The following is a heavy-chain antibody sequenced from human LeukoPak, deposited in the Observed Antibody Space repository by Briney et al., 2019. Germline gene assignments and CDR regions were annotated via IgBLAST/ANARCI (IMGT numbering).Heavy chain of an antibody. D-gene: IGHD3-16*02. V-gene: IGHV4-4*07. Sequence: SETLSLTCTVSGGSISSYYWSWIRQPAGKGLEWIGRIYTSGSTNYNPSLKSRVTMSVDTSKNQFSLKLSSVTAADTAVYYRARGVRERGVNVHWFDPWGQGTLVTVSS. CDR2: IYTSGST. CDR3: ARGVRERGVNVHWFDP. CDR1: GGSISSYY. J-gene: IGHJ5*02.